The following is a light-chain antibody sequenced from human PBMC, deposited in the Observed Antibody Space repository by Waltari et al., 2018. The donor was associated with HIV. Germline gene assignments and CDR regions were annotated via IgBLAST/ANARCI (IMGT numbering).Light chain of an antibody. CDR3: SSFAGSNTVV. CDR2: EVN. Sequence: QSALTQSPSASGSLGQSVTLSCRGTSDDIGGYNYVFWYQQYPAKAPKLLIYEVNNRPSGVPDRFSGSKSLNTASLTVSGLQAEDEAHYFCSSFAGSNTVVFGGGTKLTVL. CDR1: SDDIGGYNY. V-gene: IGLV2-8*01. J-gene: IGLJ2*01.